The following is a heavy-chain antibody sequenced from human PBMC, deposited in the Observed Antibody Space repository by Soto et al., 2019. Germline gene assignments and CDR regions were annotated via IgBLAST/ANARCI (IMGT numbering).Heavy chain of an antibody. D-gene: IGHD2-2*01. J-gene: IGHJ6*03. CDR3: ARDDCSSTSCYEASYYYYYYMDV. CDR1: GFTFSDYY. V-gene: IGHV3-11*01. CDR2: ISSSGSTI. Sequence: GGSLRLSCAASGFTFSDYYMSWIRQAPGKGLEWVSYISSSGSTIYYADSVKGRFTISRDNAKNSLYLQMNSLRAEDTAVYYCARDDCSSTSCYEASYYYYYYMDVWGKGTTVTVSS.